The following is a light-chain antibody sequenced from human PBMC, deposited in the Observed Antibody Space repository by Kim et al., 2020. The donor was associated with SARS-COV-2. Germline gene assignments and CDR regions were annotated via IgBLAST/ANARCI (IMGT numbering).Light chain of an antibody. CDR3: GTWDNSLSAGV. Sequence: GQKVTISCSGSSSNIANNYVSWYQQLPGTAPKLLIYDNKKRPSGIPDRFSGSKSGTSATLGITGLQTGDEADYYCGTWDNSLSAGVFGGGTQLTVL. CDR2: DNK. CDR1: SSNIANNY. J-gene: IGLJ2*01. V-gene: IGLV1-51*01.